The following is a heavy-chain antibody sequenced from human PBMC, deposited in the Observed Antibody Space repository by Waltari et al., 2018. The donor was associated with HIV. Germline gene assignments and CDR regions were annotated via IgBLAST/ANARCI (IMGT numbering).Heavy chain of an antibody. D-gene: IGHD6-13*01. Sequence: EVQLVESGGGLVKPGGSLRLSCAASGFTFSSYNMNLVRQAPGKGLEGVSFISRSSSYIYYADAVKGRFTISRDNAKNSLNLQMNSLRAEDTAVYYCARDSLRGIGADGNWFDPWGQGTLVTVSS. J-gene: IGHJ5*02. CDR2: ISRSSSYI. V-gene: IGHV3-21*01. CDR1: GFTFSSYN. CDR3: ARDSLRGIGADGNWFDP.